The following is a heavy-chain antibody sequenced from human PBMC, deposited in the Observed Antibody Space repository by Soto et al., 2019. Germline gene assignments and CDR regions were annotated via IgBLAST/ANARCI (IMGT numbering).Heavy chain of an antibody. D-gene: IGHD3-3*01. CDR3: TRETMTIRLYFDY. J-gene: IGHJ4*02. V-gene: IGHV3-30-3*01. CDR2: ISYDGSNE. Sequence: GGSLRLSCVASGFTFSSYAMHRVRQAPGKGLEWLAVISYDGSNEYYADSVKGRFIISRDNSKNTLYLQVSSLRAEDTAMYYCTRETMTIRLYFDYWGQGALVTVSS. CDR1: GFTFSSYA.